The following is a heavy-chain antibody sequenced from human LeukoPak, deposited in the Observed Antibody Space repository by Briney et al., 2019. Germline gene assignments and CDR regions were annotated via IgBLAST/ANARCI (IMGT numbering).Heavy chain of an antibody. CDR3: SRHEALPGDY. Sequence: GGSLRPSCAASGFTFSGSTVHWVRQASGRGLEWVGHIRPKANNYATAYAASVKGRFAISRDDSKNTAYLQLNSLKTEDTAVYYCSRHEALPGDYWGQGTLVTVSS. D-gene: IGHD2-21*02. CDR2: IRPKANNYAT. J-gene: IGHJ4*02. CDR1: GFTFSGST. V-gene: IGHV3-73*01.